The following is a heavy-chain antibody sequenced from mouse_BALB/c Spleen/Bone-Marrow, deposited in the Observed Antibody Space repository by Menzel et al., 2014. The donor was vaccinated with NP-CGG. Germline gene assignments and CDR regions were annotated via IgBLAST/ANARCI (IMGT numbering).Heavy chain of an antibody. D-gene: IGHD4-1*01. J-gene: IGHJ2*01. CDR1: GFSFPNYG. Sequence: VQLQQSGPGLVQPSQSLSITCTVSGFSFPNYGVHWVRQSPGKGLEWLGAIWSGGSTDYNAAFISRLSISKDNSKSQVFFKMNSLQVNDTTIYYYTRNPLGRNYFDSGGQGTTLTVSS. V-gene: IGHV2-2*02. CDR2: IWSGGST. CDR3: TRNPLGRNYFDS.